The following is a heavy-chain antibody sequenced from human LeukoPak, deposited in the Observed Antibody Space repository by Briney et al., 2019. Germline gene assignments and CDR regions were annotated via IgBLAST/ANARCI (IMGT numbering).Heavy chain of an antibody. D-gene: IGHD5-24*01. J-gene: IGHJ4*02. CDR2: IIPIFGIA. Sequence: SVKVSCKASGGTFSSYAISWVRQAPGQGLEWMGRIIPIFGIANYAQKFQGRVTITADKSTSTAYMELSSLRSEDTAVYYCAREVRDGYNPYLDYWGQGTLVTVSS. CDR1: GGTFSSYA. CDR3: AREVRDGYNPYLDY. V-gene: IGHV1-69*04.